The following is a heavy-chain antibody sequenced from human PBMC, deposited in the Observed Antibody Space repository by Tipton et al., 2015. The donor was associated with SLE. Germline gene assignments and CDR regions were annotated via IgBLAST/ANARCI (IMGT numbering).Heavy chain of an antibody. J-gene: IGHJ3*02. CDR3: ARRGAGYSSSWTDAFDI. D-gene: IGHD6-13*01. Sequence: TLSLTCAVYGGSFSGYYWSWIRQPPGKGLEWIGEINHSGSTNYNPSLKSRVTISVDTSKNQLSLKLSSVTAADTAVYYCARRGAGYSSSWTDAFDIWGQGTMVTVSS. V-gene: IGHV4-34*01. CDR2: INHSGST. CDR1: GGSFSGYY.